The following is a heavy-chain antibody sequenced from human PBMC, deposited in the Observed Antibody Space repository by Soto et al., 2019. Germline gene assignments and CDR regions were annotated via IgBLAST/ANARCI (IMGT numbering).Heavy chain of an antibody. CDR2: ISYDGSNK. CDR3: ARARYSSGPGPYYYYYYGMDV. J-gene: IGHJ6*02. Sequence: PGGSLRLSCAASGFTFSSYAMRWFRQAPGKGLEWVAVISYDGSNKYYADSVKGRFTISRDNSKNTLYLQMNSLRAEDTAVYYCARARYSSGPGPYYYYYYGMDVWGQGTTVTVSS. D-gene: IGHD6-19*01. CDR1: GFTFSSYA. V-gene: IGHV3-30-3*01.